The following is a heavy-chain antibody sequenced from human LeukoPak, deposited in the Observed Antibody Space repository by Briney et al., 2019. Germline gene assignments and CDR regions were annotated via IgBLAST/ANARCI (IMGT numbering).Heavy chain of an antibody. CDR1: GYTFTSYG. Sequence: ASVKVSCKASGYTFTSYGISWVRQAPGQGLEWMGWISAYNGNANYAQKLQGRVTMTTDTSTSTAYMELRSLRSDDTAVYYCARDGSIVGATPYYYGMDVWGQGTTVTVSS. CDR2: ISAYNGNA. CDR3: ARDGSIVGATPYYYGMDV. V-gene: IGHV1-18*01. D-gene: IGHD1-26*01. J-gene: IGHJ6*02.